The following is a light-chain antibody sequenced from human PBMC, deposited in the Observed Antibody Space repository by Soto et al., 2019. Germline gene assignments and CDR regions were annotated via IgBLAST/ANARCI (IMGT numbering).Light chain of an antibody. CDR3: AAWDDSLNGWV. V-gene: IGLV1-36*01. CDR2: YDD. Sequence: QSVLTQPPSVSDAPRQRVTISCSGGTSNIGDNAVNWYQQLPGKAPKLLIYYDDLLFSGVSDRFSGFKSGTSASLAISGLQSEDEADYYCAAWDDSLNGWVFGGGTKLTVL. CDR1: TSNIGDNA. J-gene: IGLJ3*02.